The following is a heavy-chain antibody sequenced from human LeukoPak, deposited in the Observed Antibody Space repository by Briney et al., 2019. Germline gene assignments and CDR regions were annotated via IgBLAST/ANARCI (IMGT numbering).Heavy chain of an antibody. V-gene: IGHV3-23*01. CDR2: ISKGGGSP. Sequence: GGPLRLSCVASGFTFGNYVMSWVRQAPGKRLEWISSISKGGGSPNYADSVKGRFTISRDNSKNTLYLQMNSLRAEDTAVYYCAKDRSDKYYFDYWGQGTLVTVSS. J-gene: IGHJ4*02. CDR1: GFTFGNYV. CDR3: AKDRSDKYYFDY.